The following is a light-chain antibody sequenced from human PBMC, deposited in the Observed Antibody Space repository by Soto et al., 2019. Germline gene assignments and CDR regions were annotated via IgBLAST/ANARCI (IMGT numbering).Light chain of an antibody. V-gene: IGKV1-5*03. J-gene: IGKJ1*01. CDR3: QQYDSYSRT. Sequence: DIQMTQSPSTLSASVGERVTITCRASQSISTWLAWYQQKPGKAPKLLIYKASSLEGGVPSRFSGSGSGTEFTLTISSLQPDDFATYYCQQYDSYSRTFGQGTKVEI. CDR2: KAS. CDR1: QSISTW.